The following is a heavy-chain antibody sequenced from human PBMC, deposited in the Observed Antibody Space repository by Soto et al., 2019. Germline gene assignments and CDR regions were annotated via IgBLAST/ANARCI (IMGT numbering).Heavy chain of an antibody. CDR2: IYWDDDK. J-gene: IGHJ3*01. CDR3: ARRLDQAFGDYPDAFDV. D-gene: IGHD4-17*01. Sequence: QITLKESGPTLVKPTQTLTLTCTLSGFSIDTGGVGVGWIRQPPGKALQWLAVIYWDDDKRYSPSLKSRLTVTKDTSRNQVVLTMTNMDPVYTARYFCARRLDQAFGDYPDAFDVWGRGTMVTVSS. V-gene: IGHV2-5*02. CDR1: GFSIDTGGVG.